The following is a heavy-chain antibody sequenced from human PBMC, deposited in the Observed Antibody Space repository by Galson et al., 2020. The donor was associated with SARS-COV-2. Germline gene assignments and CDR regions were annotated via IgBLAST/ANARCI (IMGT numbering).Heavy chain of an antibody. CDR1: GFTFSGSA. CDR3: TRVAIPPVPGYYYGSSGDY. J-gene: IGHJ4*02. Sequence: GESLKISCAASGFTFSGSAIHWVRQTSGKGLEWVGRIRSKANTYATAYAASVKGRFTISRDDSKNTAYLQMNSLKTEDTAVYYCTRVAIPPVPGYYYGSSGDYWGQGTLVTVSS. V-gene: IGHV3-73*01. D-gene: IGHD3-22*01. CDR2: IRSKANTYAT.